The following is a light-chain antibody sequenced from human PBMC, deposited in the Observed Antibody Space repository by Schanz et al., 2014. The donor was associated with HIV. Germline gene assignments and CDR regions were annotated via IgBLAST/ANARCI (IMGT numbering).Light chain of an antibody. V-gene: IGLV1-40*01. Sequence: QSVLTQPPSASGTPGQRVTISCTGSSSNIGAGYDVHWYLHLPGTAPKLLIYGNNNRPSGVPDRFSGSKSGTSASLAITGLQAEDEADYYCQSYDSSLRGSVFGGGTKVTVL. J-gene: IGLJ2*01. CDR3: QSYDSSLRGSV. CDR2: GNN. CDR1: SSNIGAGYD.